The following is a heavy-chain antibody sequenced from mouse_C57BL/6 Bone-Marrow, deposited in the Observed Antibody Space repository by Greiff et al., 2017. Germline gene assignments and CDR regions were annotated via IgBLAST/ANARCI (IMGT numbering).Heavy chain of an antibody. D-gene: IGHD1-1*01. V-gene: IGHV1-55*01. CDR3: ARSGPYYGSSLVAY. CDR2: IYPGSGST. J-gene: IGHJ3*01. Sequence: QVQLQQPGAELVKPGASVKMSCKASGYTFTSYWITWVKQRPGQGLGWIGDIYPGSGSTNYNEKFKSKATLTVDTSSSTAYMQLSSLTSEDSAVYYCARSGPYYGSSLVAYWGQGTLVTVSA. CDR1: GYTFTSYW.